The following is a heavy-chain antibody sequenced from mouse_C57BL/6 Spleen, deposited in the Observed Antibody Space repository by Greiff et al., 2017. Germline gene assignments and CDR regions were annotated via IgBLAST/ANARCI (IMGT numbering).Heavy chain of an antibody. CDR3: ARLDYGSSYDWYFDV. CDR2: INPNNGGT. V-gene: IGHV1-18*01. Sequence: VQLQQSGPELVKPGASVKIPCKASGYTFTDYNMDWVKQSHGKSLEWIGDINPNNGGTIYNQKFKGKATLTVDKSSSTAYMELRSLTSEDTAVYYCARLDYGSSYDWYFDVWGTGTTVTVAS. J-gene: IGHJ1*03. D-gene: IGHD1-1*01. CDR1: GYTFTDYN.